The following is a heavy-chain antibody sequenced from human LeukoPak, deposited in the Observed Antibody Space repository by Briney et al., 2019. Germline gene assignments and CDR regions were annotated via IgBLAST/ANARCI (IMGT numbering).Heavy chain of an antibody. CDR1: GFTFGSYC. CDR3: AIMHGYYDGSGYWVQ. Sequence: GGSLRLSCAASGFTFGSYCMSWVRQAPGKGLEWVSFITPNADRTSYADSVEGRFTISRDNLRNTLYMQMNSLRDEDTALYYCAIMHGYYDGSGYWVQWGQGTLVTVSS. V-gene: IGHV3-23*01. CDR2: ITPNADRT. D-gene: IGHD3-22*01. J-gene: IGHJ1*01.